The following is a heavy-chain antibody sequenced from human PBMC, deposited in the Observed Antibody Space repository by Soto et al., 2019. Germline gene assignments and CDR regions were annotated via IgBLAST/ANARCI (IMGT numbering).Heavy chain of an antibody. CDR1: GGSISSSNW. CDR3: ARHGSSGWYGGEAYYYGMDV. D-gene: IGHD6-19*01. CDR2: IYHSGST. Sequence: NPSETLSLTCAVSGGSISSSNWWSWVRQPPGKGLEWIGEIYHSGSTNYNPSLKSRVTISVDTSKNQFSLKLSSVTAADTAVYYCARHGSSGWYGGEAYYYGMDVWGQGTTVTVSS. V-gene: IGHV4-4*02. J-gene: IGHJ6*02.